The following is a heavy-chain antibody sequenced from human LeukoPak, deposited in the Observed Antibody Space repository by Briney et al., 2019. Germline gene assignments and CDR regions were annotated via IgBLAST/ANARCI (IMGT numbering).Heavy chain of an antibody. D-gene: IGHD4-11*01. CDR1: GFTFSSYW. Sequence: PGGSLRLSCAASGFTFSSYWMNWVRQAPGKGLEWVSYISNSGSTIYYADSVKGRFTISRDNAKNSLYLQMNSLRAEDTAVYYCARGGYSNANKFYYYGMDVWGQGTTVTV. J-gene: IGHJ6*02. V-gene: IGHV3-48*04. CDR2: ISNSGSTI. CDR3: ARGGYSNANKFYYYGMDV.